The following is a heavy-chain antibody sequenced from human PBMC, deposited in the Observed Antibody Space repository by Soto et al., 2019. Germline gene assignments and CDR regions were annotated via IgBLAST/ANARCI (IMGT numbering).Heavy chain of an antibody. Sequence: GGSLRLSCAASRFPFRDAWMSWVRQAPGKGLEWVGRIKREIDGGTTDYAAPVKGRFTISRDDSENTLYLQMNSLKTEDTAVYYCTTGLSNGYYNFDFWGQGTLVTVS. CDR1: RFPFRDAW. V-gene: IGHV3-15*01. J-gene: IGHJ4*02. CDR2: IKREIDGGTT. D-gene: IGHD3-22*01. CDR3: TTGLSNGYYNFDF.